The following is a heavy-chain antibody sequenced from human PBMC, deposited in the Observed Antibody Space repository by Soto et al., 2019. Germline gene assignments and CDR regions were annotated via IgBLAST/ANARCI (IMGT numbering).Heavy chain of an antibody. CDR1: GGSFSGYY. CDR2: INHSGST. Sequence: SETLSLTCAVYGGSFSGYYWSWIRQPPGKGLEWIGEINHSGSTNYNPSLKSRVTISVDTSKNQFSLKLSSVTAADTAVYYCARHYSSGSRNWFDPWGQGTLVTVSS. J-gene: IGHJ5*02. CDR3: ARHYSSGSRNWFDP. D-gene: IGHD6-19*01. V-gene: IGHV4-34*01.